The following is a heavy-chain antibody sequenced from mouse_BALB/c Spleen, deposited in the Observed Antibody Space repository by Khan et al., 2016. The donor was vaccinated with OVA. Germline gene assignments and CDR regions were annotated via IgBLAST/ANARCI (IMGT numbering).Heavy chain of an antibody. CDR1: GFSLTLYG. CDR3: ARGGFYAMDY. CDR2: IWSDGST. J-gene: IGHJ4*01. Sequence: QVQLKQSGPGLFSPSQSLSITCTVSGFSLTLYGVHWVRQPPGKGLEWLVVIWSDGSTTYNSALKSRLSISKDNSKCQVFLKMNSLQTDDTAMYYCARGGFYAMDYWGQGTSVTVSS. V-gene: IGHV2-6*02.